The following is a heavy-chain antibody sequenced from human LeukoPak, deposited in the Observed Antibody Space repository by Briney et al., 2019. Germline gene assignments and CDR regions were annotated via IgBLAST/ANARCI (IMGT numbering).Heavy chain of an antibody. CDR2: MNPNSGNT. CDR1: GYTFTGYY. J-gene: IGHJ6*02. V-gene: IGHV1-8*02. CDR3: ARAGHGQWLVNYYYYYGMDV. D-gene: IGHD6-19*01. Sequence: GASVKVSCKASGYTFTGYYMHWVRQAPGQGLEWMGWMNPNSGNTGYAQKFQGRVTMTRNTSISTAYMELSSLRSEDTAVYYCARAGHGQWLVNYYYYYGMDVWGQGTLVTVSS.